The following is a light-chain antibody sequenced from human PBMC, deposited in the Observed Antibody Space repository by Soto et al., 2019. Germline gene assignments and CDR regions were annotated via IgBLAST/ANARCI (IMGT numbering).Light chain of an antibody. CDR3: QQSYSTPRT. CDR1: QSISSY. V-gene: IGKV1-39*01. CDR2: AAS. Sequence: GDRVTITCRASQSISSYLNWYQQKPGKAPKLLIYAASTLQSGVPSRFSGSGSGTDFTLTISSLQPEDFATYYCQQSYSTPRTFGQGTKVEIK. J-gene: IGKJ1*01.